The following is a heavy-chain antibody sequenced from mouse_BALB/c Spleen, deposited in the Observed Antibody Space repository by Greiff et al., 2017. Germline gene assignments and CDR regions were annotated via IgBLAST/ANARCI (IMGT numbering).Heavy chain of an antibody. D-gene: IGHD2-1*01. J-gene: IGHJ1*01. CDR3: ARDGNPSYWYFDV. CDR1: GFSLTGYG. CDR2: IWGDGST. V-gene: IGHV2-6-7*01. Sequence: VKLQESGPGLVAPSQSLSITCTVSGFSLTGYGVNWVRQPPGKGLEWLGMIWGDGSTDYNSALKSRLSISKDNSKSQVFLKMNSLQTDDTARYYCARDGNPSYWYFDVWGAGTTVTVSS.